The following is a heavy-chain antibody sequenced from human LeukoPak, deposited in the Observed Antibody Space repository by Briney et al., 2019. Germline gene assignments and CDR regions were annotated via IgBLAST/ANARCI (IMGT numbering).Heavy chain of an antibody. V-gene: IGHV4-61*02. D-gene: IGHD2-2*02. CDR1: GGSITSSYY. CDR3: ARYCSSTSCYTGSFDY. J-gene: IGHJ4*02. Sequence: SKTLSLTCTVSGGSITSSYYWSWIRQPAGKGLEWIGRIYTSGSTNCNPSLKGRVTISVDTSKNQSSLKLSSVTAADTAVYYCARYCSSTSCYTGSFDYWGQGTLVTVSS. CDR2: IYTSGST.